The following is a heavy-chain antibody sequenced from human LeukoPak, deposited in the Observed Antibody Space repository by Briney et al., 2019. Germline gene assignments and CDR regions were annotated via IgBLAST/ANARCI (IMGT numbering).Heavy chain of an antibody. CDR2: ISSSGSTI. Sequence: PPGGSLRLSCAASGFTFSSYEMNWVRQAPGKGLEWVSYISSSGSTIYYADSVKGRFTISRDNAKNSLYLQMNSLRAEDTAVYYCARGTLYYGSESYDYWGQGTLVIVSS. D-gene: IGHD3-10*01. J-gene: IGHJ4*02. CDR3: ARGTLYYGSESYDY. CDR1: GFTFSSYE. V-gene: IGHV3-48*03.